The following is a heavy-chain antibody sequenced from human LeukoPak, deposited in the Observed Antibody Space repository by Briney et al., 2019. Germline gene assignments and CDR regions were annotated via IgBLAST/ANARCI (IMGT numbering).Heavy chain of an antibody. J-gene: IGHJ4*02. CDR3: ARDGPDIVVVPAAILPLDY. CDR2: IYHSGST. Sequence: PSETLSLTCTVSGYSISSGYYWGWIRQPPGKGLEWIGGIYHSGSTYYNPSLKSRVTISVDTSKNKFSLKLSSVTAADTAVYYCARDGPDIVVVPAAILPLDYWGQGTLVTVSS. V-gene: IGHV4-38-2*02. CDR1: GYSISSGYY. D-gene: IGHD2-2*02.